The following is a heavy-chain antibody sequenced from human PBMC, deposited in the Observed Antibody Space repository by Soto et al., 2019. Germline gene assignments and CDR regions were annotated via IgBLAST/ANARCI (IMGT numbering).Heavy chain of an antibody. J-gene: IGHJ5*02. CDR1: GYTFTNYG. CDR3: ARGDFGGWFDP. V-gene: IGHV1-18*01. D-gene: IGHD3-10*01. CDR2: ISGYNGNT. Sequence: ASVKVSCKASGYTFTNYGITWVRQAPGQGLEWMGWISGYNGNTNYAQKFQGRLTMTRDASTATAYMELRSLTSDDTAMYYCARGDFGGWFDPWGQGTLVTVSS.